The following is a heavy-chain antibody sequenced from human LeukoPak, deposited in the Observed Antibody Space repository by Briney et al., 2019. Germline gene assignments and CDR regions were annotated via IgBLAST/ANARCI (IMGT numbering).Heavy chain of an antibody. CDR3: ARVVVLTASSLDAFDI. Sequence: KPSETLSLTCTVSGVSFSIYHWSWIRQPPGKGLEWIGYIHYSGSTNYNPSLESRVTISVDTSNKKVSLRLSSVTAADTAVYYCARVVVLTASSLDAFDIWGQGTVVTVSS. V-gene: IGHV4-59*01. CDR2: IHYSGST. CDR1: GVSFSIYH. J-gene: IGHJ3*02. D-gene: IGHD2-21*02.